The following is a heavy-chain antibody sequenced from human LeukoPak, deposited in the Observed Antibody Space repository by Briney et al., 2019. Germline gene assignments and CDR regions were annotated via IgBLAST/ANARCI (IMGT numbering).Heavy chain of an antibody. J-gene: IGHJ4*02. CDR3: ARVMYSSSESPTDY. CDR2: ISSSSTTI. Sequence: GGSLRLSCAASGFTFTFTSYSMNWVRQAPGKGLGWVSYISSSSTTIYYADSVKGRFTISRDNAKNSLYLQMNSLRDEDTAVYYCARVMYSSSESPTDYWGQGTLVTVSS. D-gene: IGHD6-13*01. CDR1: GFTFTFTSYS. V-gene: IGHV3-48*02.